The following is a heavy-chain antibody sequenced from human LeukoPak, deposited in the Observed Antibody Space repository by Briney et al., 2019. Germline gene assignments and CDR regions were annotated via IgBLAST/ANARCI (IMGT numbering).Heavy chain of an antibody. J-gene: IGHJ6*02. CDR3: ARDRVVAATLYYYGMDV. CDR1: GGSVSSGSYY. V-gene: IGHV4-61*01. D-gene: IGHD2-15*01. CDR2: IYYSGST. Sequence: SETLSLTCTVSGGSVSSGSYYWSWIRQPPGRGLEWIGYIYYSGSTNYNPSLKSRVTISVDTSKNQFSLKLSSVTAADTAVYYCARDRVVAATLYYYGMDVWGQGTTVTVSS.